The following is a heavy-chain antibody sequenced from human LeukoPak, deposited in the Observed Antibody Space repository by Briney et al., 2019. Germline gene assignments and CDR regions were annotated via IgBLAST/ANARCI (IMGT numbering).Heavy chain of an antibody. CDR1: GGSITGYY. CDR2: IHYTGAT. V-gene: IGHV4-34*01. D-gene: IGHD3-9*01. J-gene: IGHJ4*02. Sequence: SETLSLTCAVYGGSITGYYWSWIRQTPGRGLEWVGEIHYTGATSYNPSLKSRATISTDTSKIQFSLRLSSVTAADAAVYYCARGNILTGYCFDFWGQGALVTVSS. CDR3: ARGNILTGYCFDF.